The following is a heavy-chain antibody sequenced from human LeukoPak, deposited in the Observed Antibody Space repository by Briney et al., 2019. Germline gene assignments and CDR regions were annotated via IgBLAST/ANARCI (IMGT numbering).Heavy chain of an antibody. CDR1: GGSMRSYY. CDR2: IYYSGST. Sequence: SETLSLTCTVSGGSMRSYYWSWIRQPPGKGLEWIGYIYYSGSTNYNPSLKSRVSISVDTSKNQFSLNLRSATAADTAVYYCATTWAASGAQYFQHWGQGTLVTVSS. V-gene: IGHV4-59*01. D-gene: IGHD2-15*01. CDR3: ATTWAASGAQYFQH. J-gene: IGHJ1*01.